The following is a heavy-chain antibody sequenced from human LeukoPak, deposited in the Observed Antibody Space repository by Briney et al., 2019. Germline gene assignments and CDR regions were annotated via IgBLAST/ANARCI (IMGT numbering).Heavy chain of an antibody. J-gene: IGHJ4*02. CDR3: ARSFFSIAAAATDY. D-gene: IGHD6-13*01. CDR2: ISSSSSYI. Sequence: GGSLRLSCAASGFTLSSYSMNWVRQAPGKGLEWVSSISSSSSYIYYADSVKGRFTISRDNAKNSLYLQMNSLRAEDTAVYYCARSFFSIAAAATDYWGQGTLVTVSS. V-gene: IGHV3-21*01. CDR1: GFTLSSYS.